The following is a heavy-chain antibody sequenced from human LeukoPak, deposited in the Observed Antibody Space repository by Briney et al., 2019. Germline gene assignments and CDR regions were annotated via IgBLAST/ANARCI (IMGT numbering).Heavy chain of an antibody. V-gene: IGHV3-23*01. Sequence: GGSLRLSCAVSGITLSNYGMTWVRQAPGKGLEWVAGISDTGGRTNYADSVKGRFTTSRDNPKNTLYLQMNSLRAEDTAVYFCAKRGVVIRVILVGFHKEAYYFDSWGQGALVTVSS. CDR1: GITLSNYG. D-gene: IGHD3-22*01. J-gene: IGHJ4*02. CDR2: ISDTGGRT. CDR3: AKRGVVIRVILVGFHKEAYYFDS.